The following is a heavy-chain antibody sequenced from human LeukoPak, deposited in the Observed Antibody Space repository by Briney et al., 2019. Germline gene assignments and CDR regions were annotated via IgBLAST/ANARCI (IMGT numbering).Heavy chain of an antibody. CDR2: INPTSGGT. D-gene: IGHD3-10*01. J-gene: IGHJ5*02. CDR3: ARDHYYGSGSFNWFDT. CDR1: GYTFTGYY. Sequence: GASVKVSCKASGYTFTGYYIHWVRQAPGQGLEWMGWINPTSGGTNYAQKFQGRVTMTRDTPITTAYMELSRLRSDDTAVYYCARDHYYGSGSFNWFDTWGQGTLVTVSS. V-gene: IGHV1-2*02.